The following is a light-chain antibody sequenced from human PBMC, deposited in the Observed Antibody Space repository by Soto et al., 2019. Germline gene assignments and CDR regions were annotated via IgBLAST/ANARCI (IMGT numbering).Light chain of an antibody. J-gene: IGLJ3*02. CDR1: TSNIEGNP. CDR3: AAWDDSLDAWV. V-gene: IGLV1-44*01. CDR2: STN. Sequence: QAGLTQPPSASGTPGQRVTISCSGSTSNIEGNPVNWYQLVPGAAPNSLIYSTNYRASVVPDRISASKSGTSASLAISGLQSEDEAEYFCAAWDDSLDAWVFGGGTKLTVL.